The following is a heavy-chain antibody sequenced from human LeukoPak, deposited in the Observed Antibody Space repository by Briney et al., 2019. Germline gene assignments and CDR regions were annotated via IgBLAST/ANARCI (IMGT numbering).Heavy chain of an antibody. Sequence: ASVKVSCKASGYTFTSYDINWVRQATGQGLEWMGWMNTNSGNTGYAQKFQGRLTMTRDTSTNTAYMELSSLRSDDTAVYYCARGGDIVVVPAAMVGPWGQGTLVTVSS. D-gene: IGHD2-2*01. CDR3: ARGGDIVVVPAAMVGP. CDR1: GYTFTSYD. J-gene: IGHJ5*02. CDR2: MNTNSGNT. V-gene: IGHV1-8*01.